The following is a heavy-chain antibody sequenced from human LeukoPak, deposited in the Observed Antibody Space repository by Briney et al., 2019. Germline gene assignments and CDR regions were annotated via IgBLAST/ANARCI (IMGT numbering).Heavy chain of an antibody. CDR2: INPNREDT. D-gene: IGHD2-2*01. CDR3: ARADSVPAGDYHYWYMDV. V-gene: IGHV1-2*02. CDR1: GGTLTGYY. J-gene: IGHJ6*03. Sequence: ASVKVSCKACGGTLTGYYMHWGLHNTREGLQWMVWINPNREDTDYAQKFQGRVTMSRDSSISTVYMELRSLISDDAAVYYCARADSVPAGDYHYWYMDVWGKGTTVTVSS.